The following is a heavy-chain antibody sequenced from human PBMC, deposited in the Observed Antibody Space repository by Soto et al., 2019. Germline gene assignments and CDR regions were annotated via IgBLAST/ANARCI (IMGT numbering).Heavy chain of an antibody. J-gene: IGHJ4*02. V-gene: IGHV4-59*01. CDR1: GGSISSYY. Sequence: SETLSLTCTVSGGSISSYYWSWIRQPPGKGLEWIGYIYYSGSTNYNPSLKSRVTISVDTSKNQFSLKLSSVTAADTAVYYCARDLRYGHDYWGQGTLVTVSS. CDR3: ARDLRYGHDY. D-gene: IGHD4-17*01. CDR2: IYYSGST.